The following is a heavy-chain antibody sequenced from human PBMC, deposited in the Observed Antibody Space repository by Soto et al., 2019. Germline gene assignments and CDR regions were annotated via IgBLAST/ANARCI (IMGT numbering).Heavy chain of an antibody. CDR1: GFTFSSYG. CDR3: AKDLGSGSLLLDD. J-gene: IGHJ4*02. V-gene: IGHV3-30*18. Sequence: QVQLVESGGGVVQPGRALRLSCAASGFTFSSYGMHWVRQAPGKGLEWVAVISYDGSNKYYADSVKGRFTISRDNYKNTLYLQMNSLRAEDTAVYYCAKDLGSGSLLLDDWGQGTLVTVSS. CDR2: ISYDGSNK. D-gene: IGHD6-19*01.